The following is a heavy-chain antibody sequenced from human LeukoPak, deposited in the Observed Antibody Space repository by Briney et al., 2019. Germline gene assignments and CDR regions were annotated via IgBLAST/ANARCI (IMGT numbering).Heavy chain of an antibody. V-gene: IGHV4-38-2*01. Sequence: SETLSLTCAVSGYSISSGYYWGWIRQPPGKGMEWIGSIYHSGSTYYNPSLKSRVTISVDTSKNLFSLKLSSVTAADTAVYYCARGGSGYDLGYYYYMDVWGKGTTVTVSS. CDR2: IYHSGST. CDR3: ARGGSGYDLGYYYYMDV. CDR1: GYSISSGYY. D-gene: IGHD5-12*01. J-gene: IGHJ6*03.